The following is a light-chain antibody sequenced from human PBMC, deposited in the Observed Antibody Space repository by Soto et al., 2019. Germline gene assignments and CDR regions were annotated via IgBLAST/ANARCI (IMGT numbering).Light chain of an antibody. Sequence: EIVMTQSPATLSVSPGERATLSCRASQSVSSNLAWYQQKPGQAPRLLIYGASTRATGIPARFSGSGSGTEFTLTISSLQSEDFAVYYCQQYNNWPRTFGQGIKLEFK. CDR1: QSVSSN. J-gene: IGKJ2*01. V-gene: IGKV3-15*01. CDR3: QQYNNWPRT. CDR2: GAS.